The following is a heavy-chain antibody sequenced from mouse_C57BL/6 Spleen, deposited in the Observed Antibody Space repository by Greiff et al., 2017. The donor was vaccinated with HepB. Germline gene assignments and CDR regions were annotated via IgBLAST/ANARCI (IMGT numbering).Heavy chain of an antibody. V-gene: IGHV1-64*01. CDR3: ARSGPLSSGYPGWFAY. Sequence: QVQLQQPGAELVKPGASVKLSCKASGYTFTSYWMHWVKQRPGQGLEWIGMIHPNSGSTNYNEKFKSKATLTVDKSSSTAYMQLSSLTSEDSAVYYCARSGPLSSGYPGWFAYWGQGTLVTVSA. D-gene: IGHD3-2*02. CDR2: IHPNSGST. CDR1: GYTFTSYW. J-gene: IGHJ3*01.